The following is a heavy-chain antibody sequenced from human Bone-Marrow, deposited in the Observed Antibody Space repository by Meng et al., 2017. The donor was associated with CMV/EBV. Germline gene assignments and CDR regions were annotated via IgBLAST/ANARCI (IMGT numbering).Heavy chain of an antibody. J-gene: IGHJ4*02. CDR3: ARTYYYDSRGQYYFDY. D-gene: IGHD3-22*01. V-gene: IGHV3-30*04. CDR2: ISYDGSNE. Sequence: GGSLKIPFAASGFTFINYAMHWVRQAPGKGLEWVAVISYDGSNEYYADSVKGRFTISRDNSKNTLYLQMHSLRAEDTAVYYCARTYYYDSRGQYYFDYWGQGTLVTVAS. CDR1: GFTFINYA.